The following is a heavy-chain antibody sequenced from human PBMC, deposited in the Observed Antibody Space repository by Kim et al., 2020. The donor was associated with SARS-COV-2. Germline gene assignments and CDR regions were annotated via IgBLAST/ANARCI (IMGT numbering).Heavy chain of an antibody. CDR1: GGTFSSYA. CDR3: ARGPYCGGDCYSLFDY. CDR2: IIPIFGTA. V-gene: IGHV1-69*13. Sequence: SVKVSCKASGGTFSSYAISWVRQAPGQGLEWMGGIIPIFGTANYAQKFQGRVTITADESTSTPYMELSSLRSEDTAVYYCARGPYCGGDCYSLFDYWGQGTLVTVSS. J-gene: IGHJ4*02. D-gene: IGHD2-21*02.